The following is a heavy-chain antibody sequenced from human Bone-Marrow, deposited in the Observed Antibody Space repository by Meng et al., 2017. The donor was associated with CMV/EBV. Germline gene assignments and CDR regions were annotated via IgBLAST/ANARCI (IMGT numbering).Heavy chain of an antibody. CDR2: IYNSGST. CDR3: ARDCGGDCYPLYYYGMDV. Sequence: GSLRLSCTVSGGSISSYFCTWIRQPPGKGLEWIGQIYNSGSTNYNPSLKSRVSMSVDAAKKQFSLKPNSVTAADTAVYYCARDCGGDCYPLYYYGMDVWGQGTTVTVSS. V-gene: IGHV4-59*01. J-gene: IGHJ6*02. D-gene: IGHD2-21*01. CDR1: GGSISSYF.